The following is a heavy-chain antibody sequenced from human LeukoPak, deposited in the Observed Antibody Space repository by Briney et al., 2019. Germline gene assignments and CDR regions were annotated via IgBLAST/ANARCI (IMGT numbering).Heavy chain of an antibody. D-gene: IGHD3-3*01. J-gene: IGHJ4*02. CDR3: ARAHRMADYDFWSGYLN. CDR1: GYTFTGYY. V-gene: IGHV1-2*02. Sequence: ASVKVSCKASGYTFTGYYMHWVRQAPGQGLEWMGWINPNSGGTNYAQKFQGRVTMTRDTSISTAYMELSRLRSDDTAVYYCARAHRMADYDFWSGYLNWGQGTLVTVSS. CDR2: INPNSGGT.